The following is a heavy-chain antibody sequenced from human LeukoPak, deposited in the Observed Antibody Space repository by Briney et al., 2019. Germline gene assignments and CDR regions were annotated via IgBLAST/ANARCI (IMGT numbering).Heavy chain of an antibody. J-gene: IGHJ5*02. Sequence: SETLSLTCTVSGASINTNTYYWGWIRQPPGKGLESLGSIYYSGSTYDNPSLKSRVTISVDTSKNQFSLKLSSVTAADTAVYFCARYCSGSSCPGENWFDPWGQGTLVSVSA. V-gene: IGHV4-39*01. CDR3: ARYCSGSSCPGENWFDP. D-gene: IGHD2-2*01. CDR1: GASINTNTYY. CDR2: IYYSGST.